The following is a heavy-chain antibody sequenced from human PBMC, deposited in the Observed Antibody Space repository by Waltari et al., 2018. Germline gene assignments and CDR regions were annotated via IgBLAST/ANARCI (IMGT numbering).Heavy chain of an antibody. CDR3: ARDTSNYYYYYGMDV. V-gene: IGHV3-53*01. CDR2: SYSGGST. CDR1: GFTVSSNY. Sequence: EVQLVESGGGLIQPGGSLRLSCAASGFTVSSNYMSWVRQAPGKGLEWVSVSYSGGSTYYADSVKGRFTISRDNSKNTLYLQMDSPRAEDTAVYYCARDTSNYYYYYGMDVWGQGTTVTVSS. D-gene: IGHD4-4*01. J-gene: IGHJ6*02.